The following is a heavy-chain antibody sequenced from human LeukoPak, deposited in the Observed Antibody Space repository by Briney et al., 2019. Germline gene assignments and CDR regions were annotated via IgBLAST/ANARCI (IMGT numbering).Heavy chain of an antibody. Sequence: PSEDLSLNCVVSGFSISSGYYWGWIRQPPGRGLEWIVNSHPSGTTFYNSSLKSRVAMSIDTSKNQFSLKLVSVTAADTAVYYCAREAERRIVNWGQGTLVTVSS. CDR2: SHPSGTT. V-gene: IGHV4-38-2*02. J-gene: IGHJ4*02. CDR3: AREAERRIVN. D-gene: IGHD1-1*01. CDR1: GFSISSGYY.